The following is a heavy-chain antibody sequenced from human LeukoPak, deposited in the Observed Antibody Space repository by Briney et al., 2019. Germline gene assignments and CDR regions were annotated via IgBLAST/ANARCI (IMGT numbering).Heavy chain of an antibody. CDR1: GGSMSNYY. CDR3: ARVRLIAAQNYYGMDV. D-gene: IGHD6-13*01. CDR2: IYYSGST. V-gene: IGHV4-59*04. Sequence: PSETLSLTCTVSGGSMSNYYWSWIRQPPGKGLEWIGYIYYSGSTYYNSSLKSRVTISVDTSKNQFSLKLSSVTAADTAVYYCARVRLIAAQNYYGMDVWGQGTTVTVSS. J-gene: IGHJ6*02.